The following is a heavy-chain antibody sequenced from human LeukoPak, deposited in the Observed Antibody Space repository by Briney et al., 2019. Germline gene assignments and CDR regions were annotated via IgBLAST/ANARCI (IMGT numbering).Heavy chain of an antibody. Sequence: PRGSLRLSCAASGFTFSTYAMNWVRQAPGKGLEWVSGISDTGATTVYVDSVKGRFTISRDNSKNTVHLQLNSLRGEATAIYFCATDCCGGECCSHNRDDYWGQGTLVTVSS. J-gene: IGHJ4*02. CDR3: ATDCCGGECCSHNRDDY. D-gene: IGHD2-21*01. CDR1: GFTFSTYA. CDR2: ISDTGATT. V-gene: IGHV3-23*01.